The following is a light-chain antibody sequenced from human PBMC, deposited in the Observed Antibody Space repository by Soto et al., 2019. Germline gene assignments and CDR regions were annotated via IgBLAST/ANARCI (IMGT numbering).Light chain of an antibody. Sequence: HSALTQPASVSGPPGQSIVISCNGSSSDGGRYNLVSWYQQYSGKAPKVMIFEGTKRPAGVSDPLAGSKSGNTGSLTISELQTGDEADYYCRSYAGGRTCRFGTGTKGTVL. CDR1: SSDGGRYNL. V-gene: IGLV2-23*01. J-gene: IGLJ1*01. CDR2: EGT. CDR3: RSYAGGRTCR.